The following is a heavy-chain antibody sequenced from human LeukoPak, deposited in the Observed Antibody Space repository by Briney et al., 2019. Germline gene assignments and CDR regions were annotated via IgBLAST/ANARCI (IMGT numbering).Heavy chain of an antibody. D-gene: IGHD3-22*01. CDR2: IRYDGTIK. V-gene: IGHV3-30*02. J-gene: IGHJ4*02. CDR1: GFAFSSYG. CDR3: AKNAATYYYDSSGYYDHFDY. Sequence: GGPLRLSCATSGFAFSSYGMHWVRQAPGKGLEWVGFIRYDGTIKYYADSMKGRFTISRDNSKNTLYLQMNTLRADDTAVYYCAKNAATYYYDSSGYYDHFDYWGQGTLVTVSS.